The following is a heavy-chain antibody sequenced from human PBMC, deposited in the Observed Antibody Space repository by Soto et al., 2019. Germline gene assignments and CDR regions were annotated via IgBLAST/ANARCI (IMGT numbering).Heavy chain of an antibody. CDR3: ASWIKYYYDSSGDLND. D-gene: IGHD3-22*01. CDR1: GFTFSSYA. Sequence: PGGSLSLSCAASGFTFSSYAMSWVRQAPGKGLEWVSAISGSGGSTYYADSVKGRFTNSRDNSKNTLYLQMNGVRADDSDLYYCASWIKYYYDSSGDLNDWGQGTLVTVSS. V-gene: IGHV3-23*01. J-gene: IGHJ4*01. CDR2: ISGSGGST.